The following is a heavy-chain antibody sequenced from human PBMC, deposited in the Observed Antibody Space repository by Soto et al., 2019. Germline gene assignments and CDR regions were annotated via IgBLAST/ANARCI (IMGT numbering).Heavy chain of an antibody. Sequence: GASVKVSCKDSVFTLNRYAVQWVRQAPGQGLDWMGRIDAGGRKSNYAQNFQGRVTTARDTSTSTAHMELSSLSSEDTAIYYCVCSPGLGIYLFFDYWGQGTLVTVSS. D-gene: IGHD7-27*01. CDR1: VFTLNRYA. CDR3: VCSPGLGIYLFFDY. V-gene: IGHV1-3*01. J-gene: IGHJ4*02. CDR2: IDAGGRKS.